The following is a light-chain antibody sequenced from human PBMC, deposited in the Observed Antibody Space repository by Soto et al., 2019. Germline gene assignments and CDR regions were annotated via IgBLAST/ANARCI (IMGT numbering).Light chain of an antibody. CDR1: NIGSKS. V-gene: IGLV3-21*02. J-gene: IGLJ2*01. CDR3: QVWDTHTDHVL. Sequence: SYELTQPPSVSVAPGQTATITCGADNIGSKSVQWYQQRSGQAPVMVVYENCDRPSGIPERFSGSSSGNTATLSITRVEAGDEADYYCQVWDTHTDHVLFGGGTKVTVL. CDR2: ENC.